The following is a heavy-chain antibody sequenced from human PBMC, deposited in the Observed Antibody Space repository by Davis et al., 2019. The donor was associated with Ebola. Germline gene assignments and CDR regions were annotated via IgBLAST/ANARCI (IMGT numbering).Heavy chain of an antibody. D-gene: IGHD4-11*01. Sequence: SETLSLTCTVSGGSISSRSHFWGWIRQSPEKGLEWIGTIYYSGSTYYNPSLKSRVTISVDTSKNQFSLKLSPVTAADTAVYYCATSTTVTTWRYYYYGMDVWGQGTTVTVSS. CDR2: IYYSGST. V-gene: IGHV4-39*01. CDR3: ATSTTVTTWRYYYYGMDV. CDR1: GGSISSRSHF. J-gene: IGHJ6*02.